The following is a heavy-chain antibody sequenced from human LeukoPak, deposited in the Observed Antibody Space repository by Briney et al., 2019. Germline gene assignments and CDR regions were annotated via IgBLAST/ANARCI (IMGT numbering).Heavy chain of an antibody. CDR1: GFTFSSYA. Sequence: PGGSLRLSCAASGFTFSSYAMSWVRQAPGKGLEWVSTISNSDYSTYYADSVKGRFTISRDNSKNTLYLRMNSLRAEDTAVYYCAKDGGGGCKDYYYMGVWGKGTTVTISS. CDR3: AKDGGGGCKDYYYMGV. J-gene: IGHJ6*03. D-gene: IGHD2-15*01. CDR2: ISNSDYST. V-gene: IGHV3-23*01.